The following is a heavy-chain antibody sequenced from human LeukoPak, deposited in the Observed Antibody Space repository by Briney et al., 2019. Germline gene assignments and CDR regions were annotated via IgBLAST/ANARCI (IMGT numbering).Heavy chain of an antibody. J-gene: IGHJ4*02. CDR1: GGSFSGYY. D-gene: IGHD2-15*01. CDR2: INHSGST. CDR3: ARVRSVGCSGGSCYSSYYFDY. V-gene: IGHV4-34*01. Sequence: PSETLSLTCAAYGGSFSGYYWSWIRQPPGKGLEWIGEINHSGSTNYNPSLKSRVTISVDTSKNQFSLKLSSVTAADTAVYYCARVRSVGCSGGSCYSSYYFDYWGQGTLVTVSS.